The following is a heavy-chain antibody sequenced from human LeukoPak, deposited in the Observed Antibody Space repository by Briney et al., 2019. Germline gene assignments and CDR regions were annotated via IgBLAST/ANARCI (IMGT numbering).Heavy chain of an antibody. CDR2: IYVTGT. D-gene: IGHD3-16*02. CDR3: ARHIGGGIEDMDV. J-gene: IGHJ6*03. Sequence: PSETLSLTCTVSGGSIGTYYWSWVRQSPGTGLEWIGYIYVTGTRYNPYLQSRVTISVDRSRIRFFLKMTPVTAADTAVYYCARHIGGGIEDMDVWGRGTKVTVSS. V-gene: IGHV4-59*08. CDR1: GGSIGTYY.